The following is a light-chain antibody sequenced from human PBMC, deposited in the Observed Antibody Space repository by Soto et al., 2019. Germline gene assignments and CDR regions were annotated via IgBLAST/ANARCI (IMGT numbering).Light chain of an antibody. CDR2: AAS. CDR1: QKINRY. Sequence: DIQMTQSPSSLSASVGDIVTITCRASQKINRYLNWYQQRPGKAPKLLIYAASTLQSGVPSRFSGSGSGTDFTLTISSLQPEDFATYYCQQTYSTPPTFGLGTKVETK. J-gene: IGKJ1*01. V-gene: IGKV1-39*01. CDR3: QQTYSTPPT.